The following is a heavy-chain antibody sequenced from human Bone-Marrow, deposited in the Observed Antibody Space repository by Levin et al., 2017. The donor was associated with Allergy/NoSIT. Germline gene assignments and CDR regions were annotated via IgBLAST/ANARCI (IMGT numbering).Heavy chain of an antibody. V-gene: IGHV3-21*01. J-gene: IGHJ5*02. CDR3: AGDRSWLQRSYEKTWFDP. CDR2: ISSGSSYM. CDR1: GFIFSSFS. D-gene: IGHD5-24*01. Sequence: GGSLRLSCGASGFIFSSFSMNWVRQAPGKGLEWVSSISSGSSYMYYADSVEGRFTISRDNAKNSMYLDMDSLRVEDTAVYYCAGDRSWLQRSYEKTWFDPWGQGTLVTVSS.